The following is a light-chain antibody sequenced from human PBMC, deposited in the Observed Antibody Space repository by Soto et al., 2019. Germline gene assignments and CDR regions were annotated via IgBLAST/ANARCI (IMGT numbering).Light chain of an antibody. J-gene: IGKJ1*01. Sequence: DIQMTQSPSSLSASVGDRVTITCRASQSISSAYLNWYPQKAGNAPKFLIYAASSLQSGVPSRFSGSGSGTDFTLTISSLQPEDFATYYCQQSHNIPWTFGQGTKVEIK. CDR1: QSISSAY. V-gene: IGKV1-39*01. CDR2: AAS. CDR3: QQSHNIPWT.